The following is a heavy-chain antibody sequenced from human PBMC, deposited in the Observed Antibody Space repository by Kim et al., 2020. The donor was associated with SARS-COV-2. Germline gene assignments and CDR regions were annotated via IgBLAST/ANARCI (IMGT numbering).Heavy chain of an antibody. Sequence: GGSLRLSCAASGFTFSNFAMSWVRQAPGKGLEWVSALSGSGGSTYYADSVKGRFTISRDNSKNTLYLQMNSLRAEDTAIYYCAKEDSGGSSHHDYWGQGTLVTVSS. CDR3: AKEDSGGSSHHDY. D-gene: IGHD2-15*01. V-gene: IGHV3-23*01. CDR2: LSGSGGST. CDR1: GFTFSNFA. J-gene: IGHJ4*02.